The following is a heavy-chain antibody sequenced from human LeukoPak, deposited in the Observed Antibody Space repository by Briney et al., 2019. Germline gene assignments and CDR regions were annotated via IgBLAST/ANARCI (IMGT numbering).Heavy chain of an antibody. J-gene: IGHJ4*02. CDR2: IYYIGST. V-gene: IGHV4-59*01. CDR3: ASKSSDHGELRFDY. Sequence: SETLSLTCTISGGSTNTYYWSWIRQPPGKGLEWIGYIYYIGSTNCSPSLKSRATISVDTSKNQFSLKLSSVTAADTAVYYCASKSSDHGELRFDYWGQGALVTVSS. CDR1: GGSTNTYY. D-gene: IGHD4-17*01.